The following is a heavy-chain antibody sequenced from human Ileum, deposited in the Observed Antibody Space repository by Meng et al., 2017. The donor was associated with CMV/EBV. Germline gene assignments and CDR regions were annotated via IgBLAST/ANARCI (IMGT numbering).Heavy chain of an antibody. V-gene: IGHV4-59*01. CDR2: ILYTGTT. CDR3: ARHYVGWSYYVDH. Sequence: SETLSLTCTVSGGSINTYYWGWFRQPPGKELEWIGHILYTGTTTYNPSLQSRVTISVDTSKNQYSLNLNSVTAADTAVYYCARHYVGWSYYVDHWGPGTLVTVSS. CDR1: GGSINTYY. D-gene: IGHD6-19*01. J-gene: IGHJ4*02.